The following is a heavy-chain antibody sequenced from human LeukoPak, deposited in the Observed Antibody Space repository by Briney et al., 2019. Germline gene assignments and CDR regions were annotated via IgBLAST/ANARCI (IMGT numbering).Heavy chain of an antibody. D-gene: IGHD4-23*01. CDR1: GFTVSSKY. V-gene: IGHV3-53*01. J-gene: IGHJ4*02. CDR3: ARESAGGNVDF. Sequence: GGSLRLSCAASGFTVSSKYMSWVRQAPGKGLEWVSIIYSDGSTYYADSVKGRFTISRDNSKNTPYLQMNSLRAEDTAVYYCARESAGGNVDFWGQGTLVTVSS. CDR2: IYSDGST.